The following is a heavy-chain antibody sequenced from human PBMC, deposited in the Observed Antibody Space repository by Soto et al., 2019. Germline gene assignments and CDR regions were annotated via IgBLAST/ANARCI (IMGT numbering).Heavy chain of an antibody. V-gene: IGHV1-46*03. D-gene: IGHD3-16*01. Sequence: GPSVKVSWKAAGYALTSDDMHGARQAPGQALEWMGIINPSGGSTSYAQKFQGRVTMTRDTSTSTVYMELSSLRSEDTAVYYCAKGGHAGSDYWGQGTLVPVSS. J-gene: IGHJ4*02. CDR3: AKGGHAGSDY. CDR1: GYALTSDD. CDR2: INPSGGST.